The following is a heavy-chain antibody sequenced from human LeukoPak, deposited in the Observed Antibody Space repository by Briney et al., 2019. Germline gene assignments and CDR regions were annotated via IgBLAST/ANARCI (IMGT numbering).Heavy chain of an antibody. Sequence: ASVKVSCKASGYTFSSYYIHWLRQAPGQGLEWMGIINPGGGNTDYAQKFQGRVTMTRDASTSTVYMELSSLRFEDTAVYYCARGFSPFTPRAFDYWGQETLVTVSS. J-gene: IGHJ4*02. CDR2: INPGGGNT. CDR3: ARGFSPFTPRAFDY. V-gene: IGHV1-46*01. D-gene: IGHD3-16*01. CDR1: GYTFSSYY.